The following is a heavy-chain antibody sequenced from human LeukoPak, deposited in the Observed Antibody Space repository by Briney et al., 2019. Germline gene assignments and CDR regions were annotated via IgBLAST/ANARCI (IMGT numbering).Heavy chain of an antibody. J-gene: IGHJ4*02. CDR2: ISSSSSYI. Sequence: GGSLRLSCAASGFTFSSYSMNWVRQAPGKGLEWVSSISSSSSYIYYADSVKGRFTISRDNAKNSLYLRMNSLRAEDTAVYYCARDIAAAGGDYWGQGTLVTVSS. CDR3: ARDIAAAGGDY. CDR1: GFTFSSYS. D-gene: IGHD6-13*01. V-gene: IGHV3-21*01.